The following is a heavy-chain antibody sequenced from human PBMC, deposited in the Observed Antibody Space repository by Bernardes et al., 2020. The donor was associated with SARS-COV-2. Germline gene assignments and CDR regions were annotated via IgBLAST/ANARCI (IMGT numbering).Heavy chain of an antibody. CDR2: IKQDGSEK. CDR1: GFTFSSYW. Sequence: GGSLRLSCAASGFTFSSYWMSWVRQAPGKGLEWVANIKQDGSEKYYVDSVKGRFTISRDNAKNSLYLQMNSLRAEDTAVYYCARDSVPAQESYYYYGMDVWGQGTTVTVSS. J-gene: IGHJ6*02. CDR3: ARDSVPAQESYYYYGMDV. D-gene: IGHD3-10*01. V-gene: IGHV3-7*01.